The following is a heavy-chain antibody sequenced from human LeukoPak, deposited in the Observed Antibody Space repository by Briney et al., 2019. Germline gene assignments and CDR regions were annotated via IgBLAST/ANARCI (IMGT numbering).Heavy chain of an antibody. CDR3: ARRRIADLDAFDI. CDR2: IYPGDSDT. Sequence: GEALKISGKGAGYSFTSYWIGGVRQMPGKGLEGMGMIYPGDSDTRYSLSFQGQVTISADKSISTAYLQWSSLKASDTAMYYCARRRIADLDAFDIWGQGTMVTVSS. V-gene: IGHV5-51*01. J-gene: IGHJ3*02. D-gene: IGHD6-13*01. CDR1: GYSFTSYW.